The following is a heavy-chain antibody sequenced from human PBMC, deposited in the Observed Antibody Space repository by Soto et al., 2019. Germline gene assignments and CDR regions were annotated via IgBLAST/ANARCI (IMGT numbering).Heavy chain of an antibody. CDR1: GDSINSSNW. D-gene: IGHD1-1*01. V-gene: IGHV4-4*02. Sequence: SETLSLTCAVSGDSINSSNWWSWVRQPPGKGLVWIVDFYHGGTTNYNPTLKSRVTISIDKSKNQFSLKLSSVTAADTAVYYCARDKGGSSKYWGQGTLVTVSS. CDR3: ARDKGGSSKY. CDR2: FYHGGTT. J-gene: IGHJ4*02.